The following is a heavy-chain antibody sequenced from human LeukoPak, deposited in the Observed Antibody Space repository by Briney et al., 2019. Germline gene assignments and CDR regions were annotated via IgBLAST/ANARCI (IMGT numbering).Heavy chain of an antibody. J-gene: IGHJ4*02. CDR1: GFTFSSYW. CDR3: ARDQSGDYWDYFDY. D-gene: IGHD4-17*01. Sequence: GGSLRLSWAASGFTFSSYWMSWVRQAPGKGLEWVANIKQDGSEKYYVDSVKGRFTISRDNAKNSLYLQMNSLRAEDTAVYYCARDQSGDYWDYFDYWGQGTLVTVSS. CDR2: IKQDGSEK. V-gene: IGHV3-7*01.